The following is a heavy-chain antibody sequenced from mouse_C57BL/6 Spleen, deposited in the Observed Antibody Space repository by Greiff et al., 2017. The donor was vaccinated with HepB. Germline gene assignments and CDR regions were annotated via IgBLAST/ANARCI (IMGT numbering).Heavy chain of an antibody. CDR2: INPNNGGT. D-gene: IGHD2-14*01. V-gene: IGHV1-18*01. J-gene: IGHJ2*01. CDR1: GYTFTDYN. Sequence: EVQLQQSGPELVKPGASVKIPCKASGYTFTDYNMDWVKQSHGKSLEWIGDINPNNGGTIYNQKFKGKATLTVDKSSSTAYMELRSLTSEDTAVYYCARRYDAGYYFDYWGQGTTLTVSS. CDR3: ARRYDAGYYFDY.